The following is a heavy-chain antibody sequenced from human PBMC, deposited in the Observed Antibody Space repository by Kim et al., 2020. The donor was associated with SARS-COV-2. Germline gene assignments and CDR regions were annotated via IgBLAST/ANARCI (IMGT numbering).Heavy chain of an antibody. V-gene: IGHV4-39*01. CDR2: IYYSGST. J-gene: IGHJ4*02. CDR3: ARRDSSGWPDY. Sequence: SETLSLTCTVSGGSISSSSYYWGWIRQPPGKGLEWIGSIYYSGSTYYNPSLKSRVTISVDTSKNQFSLKLSSVTAADTAVYYCARRDSSGWPDYWGQGTLVTVSS. D-gene: IGHD6-19*01. CDR1: GGSISSSSYY.